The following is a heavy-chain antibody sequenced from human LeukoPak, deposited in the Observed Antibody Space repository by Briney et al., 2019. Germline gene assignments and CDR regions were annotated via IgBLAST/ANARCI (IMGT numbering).Heavy chain of an antibody. CDR1: GGSINSYY. CDR3: ARLKGPWGYDILTGYYTGPFDY. D-gene: IGHD3-9*01. J-gene: IGHJ4*02. V-gene: IGHV4-59*05. CDR2: IYYSGST. Sequence: PSETLSLTCTVSGGSINSYYWSWIRQPPGKGLEWIGSIYYSGSTYYNPSLKSRVTISVDTSKNQFSLKLSSVTAADTAVYYCARLKGPWGYDILTGYYTGPFDYWGQGTLVTVSS.